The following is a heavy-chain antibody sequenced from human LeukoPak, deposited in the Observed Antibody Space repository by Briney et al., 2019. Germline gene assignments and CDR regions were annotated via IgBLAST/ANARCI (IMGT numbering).Heavy chain of an antibody. CDR1: GFTFSSYW. CDR3: ARDRTYGSGSYSFDY. Sequence: GGSLRLSCVASGFTFSSYWINWVRRAPGKGLEWVSSISTSSSYIYYADSVKGRFTISRDNAKNSLYLQMNSLRAEDTAVYYCARDRTYGSGSYSFDYWGQGTLVTVSS. D-gene: IGHD3-10*01. CDR2: ISTSSSYI. J-gene: IGHJ4*02. V-gene: IGHV3-21*01.